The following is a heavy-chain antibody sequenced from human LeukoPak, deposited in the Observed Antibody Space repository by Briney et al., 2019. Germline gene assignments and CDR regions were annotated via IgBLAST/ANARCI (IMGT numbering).Heavy chain of an antibody. CDR2: IKQDGSEK. V-gene: IGHV3-7*01. J-gene: IGHJ4*02. CDR3: ARDTYGYFDY. CDR1: EFTFSNYW. D-gene: IGHD2/OR15-2a*01. Sequence: PGGSLRLSCAASEFTFSNYWMAWVRQAPGKGLEWVANIKQDGSEKYYVDSVKGRFTISRDNAKNSLFLQMNSLRAEDTAVYYCARDTYGYFDYWDQGTLVTVSS.